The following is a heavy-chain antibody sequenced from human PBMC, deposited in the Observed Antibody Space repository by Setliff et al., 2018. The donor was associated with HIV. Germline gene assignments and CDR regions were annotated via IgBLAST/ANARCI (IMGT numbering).Heavy chain of an antibody. D-gene: IGHD3-3*01. V-gene: IGHV1-2*02. CDR3: ARDYLHVFDI. CDR2: INSASGGT. J-gene: IGHJ4*01. Sequence: ASVKVSCKASGYTSTDYYIHWVRQAPGQGLEWMGWINSASGGTNYAQNFQGRVTVTRDTSINTAYVELNSLKSDDTAVYYCARDYLHVFDIWGRGTQVTVSS. CDR1: GYTSTDYY.